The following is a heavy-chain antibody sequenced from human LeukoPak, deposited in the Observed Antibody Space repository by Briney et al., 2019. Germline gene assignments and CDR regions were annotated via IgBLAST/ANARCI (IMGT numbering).Heavy chain of an antibody. J-gene: IGHJ4*02. CDR1: GFTFSDYD. D-gene: IGHD1-1*01. CDR3: ARVAKERVGGVYYFDY. Sequence: QPGGSLRLSCAASGFTFSDYDMHWVRHATGRGLEWVSAIGTAGDTYYTGSVKGRFTISRENAKNSLYLQMNSLRAGDTAVYYCARVAKERVGGVYYFDYWGQGTLVTVSS. CDR2: IGTAGDT. V-gene: IGHV3-13*01.